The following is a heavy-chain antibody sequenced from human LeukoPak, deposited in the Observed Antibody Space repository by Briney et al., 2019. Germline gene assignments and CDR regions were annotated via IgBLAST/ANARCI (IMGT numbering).Heavy chain of an antibody. CDR2: ISSSSSTI. D-gene: IGHD3-3*01. CDR1: GFTFSSYS. V-gene: IGHV3-48*01. CDR3: ARFFREWLYNFDY. Sequence: GGSLRLSCAASGFTFSSYSMNWVRQAPGKGLEWVSSISSSSSTIYYADSVKGRFTISRDNAKNSLYLQMNSLRAEDTAVYYCARFFREWLYNFDYWGQGTLVTVSS. J-gene: IGHJ4*01.